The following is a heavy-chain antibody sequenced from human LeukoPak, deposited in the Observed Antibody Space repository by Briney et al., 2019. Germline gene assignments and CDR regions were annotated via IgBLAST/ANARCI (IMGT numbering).Heavy chain of an antibody. CDR2: IVVGSGNT. D-gene: IGHD1-26*01. Sequence: SVTVSCTASGFTFTISAMQWVRQARGQRLEWVGWIVVGSGNTNYSQKFQERVTITRDMSTSTAYMELSSLRSEDTAVYYCAAYSGSYLRAFDIWGQGTMVTVSS. V-gene: IGHV1-58*02. CDR3: AAYSGSYLRAFDI. J-gene: IGHJ3*02. CDR1: GFTFTISA.